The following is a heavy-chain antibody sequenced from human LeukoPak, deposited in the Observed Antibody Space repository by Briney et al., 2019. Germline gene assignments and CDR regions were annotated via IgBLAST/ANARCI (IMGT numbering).Heavy chain of an antibody. J-gene: IGHJ3*02. CDR2: INGYNGNT. Sequence: GASVKVTCQASGYTFTSDGISWVRQAPGQGLEWMGWINGYNGNTNYAQKLQDRVTMTTDTSTSTAYMELRSLRSDDTAVYYCAVTYYSESSGYYNAFDIWGQGTMVTVSS. D-gene: IGHD3-22*01. CDR3: AVTYYSESSGYYNAFDI. V-gene: IGHV1-18*01. CDR1: GYTFTSDG.